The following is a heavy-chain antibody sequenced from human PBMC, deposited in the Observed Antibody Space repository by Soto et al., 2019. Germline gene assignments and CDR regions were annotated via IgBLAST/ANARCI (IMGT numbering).Heavy chain of an antibody. CDR3: ARDKRGGDYSLDY. CDR2: IYYSGST. D-gene: IGHD4-17*01. CDR1: GGSISSYY. Sequence: QVQLQESGPGLVKPSETLSLTCTVSGGSISSYYWSWIRQPPGKGLEWIGYIYYSGSTNYNPSLKSRVTISVDTSKNQFSLKLSSVTAADTAVYYCARDKRGGDYSLDYWGQGTLVTVSS. J-gene: IGHJ4*02. V-gene: IGHV4-59*01.